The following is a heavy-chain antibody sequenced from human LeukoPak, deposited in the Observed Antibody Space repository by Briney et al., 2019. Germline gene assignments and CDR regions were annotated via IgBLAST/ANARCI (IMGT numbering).Heavy chain of an antibody. Sequence: ASVKVSCKASGYTFTSYGISWVRQAPGQGLEWMGWISAYNGNTNYAQKLQGRVTMTTDTSTSTAYIDLRSLRSDDTAVYYCARGRQQLVHRWFDPWGQGTLVTVSS. CDR1: GYTFTSYG. CDR2: ISAYNGNT. V-gene: IGHV1-18*01. CDR3: ARGRQQLVHRWFDP. D-gene: IGHD6-13*01. J-gene: IGHJ5*02.